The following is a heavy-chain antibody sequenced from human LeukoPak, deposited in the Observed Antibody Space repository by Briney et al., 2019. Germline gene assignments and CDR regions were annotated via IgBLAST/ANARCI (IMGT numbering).Heavy chain of an antibody. J-gene: IGHJ4*02. V-gene: IGHV3-30*02. CDR1: GFTFSSYG. Sequence: PGRSLRLSCAASGFTFSSYGMHWVRQAPGKGLEWVAFIRYDGSNKYYADSVKGRYTISRDNSKNTLYLQMNSLRAEDTAVYYCAKEEVGIQLWLDYWGQGTLVTVSS. CDR3: AKEEVGIQLWLDY. CDR2: IRYDGSNK. D-gene: IGHD5-18*01.